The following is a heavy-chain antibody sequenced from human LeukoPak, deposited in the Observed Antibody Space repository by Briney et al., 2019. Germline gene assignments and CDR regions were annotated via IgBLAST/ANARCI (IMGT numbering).Heavy chain of an antibody. CDR1: GGSISSYY. CDR2: IYYSGST. J-gene: IGHJ5*02. CDR3: ARHSPNWNYEWFDP. V-gene: IGHV4-59*08. Sequence: SETLSLTCTVSGGSISSYYWSWIRQPPGKGLEWIGYIYYSGSTNYNPSLKSRVTISVDTSKNQFSLKLSSVTAADTAVYYCARHSPNWNYEWFDPWGQGTLVTVSS. D-gene: IGHD1-7*01.